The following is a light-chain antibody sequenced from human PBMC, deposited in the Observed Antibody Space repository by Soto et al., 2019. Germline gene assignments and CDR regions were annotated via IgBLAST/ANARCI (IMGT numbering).Light chain of an antibody. CDR1: QSITSW. CDR3: QQYHDYPLT. CDR2: KAS. J-gene: IGKJ3*01. V-gene: IGKV1-5*03. Sequence: DIQMTQSPSTLSASVGDRVTINCRASQSITSWLAWYQQKPGKAPKLLIHKASTLESGVPSRFSGSRSGTEFTLTISSLQPDDFATYYCQQYHDYPLTFGPGTKVEI.